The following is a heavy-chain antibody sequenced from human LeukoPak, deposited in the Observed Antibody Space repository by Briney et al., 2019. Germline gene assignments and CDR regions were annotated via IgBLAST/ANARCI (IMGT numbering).Heavy chain of an antibody. CDR3: ARGLKSLLWFGEPRSPFDP. CDR1: GYTFTSYD. J-gene: IGHJ5*02. Sequence: ASVTVSCKASGYTFTSYDINWVRQAPGQGLEWMGWMNPNSGNTGYAQKFQGRVTMTRNTSISTAYMELSSLRSEDTAVYYCARGLKSLLWFGEPRSPFDPWGQGTLVTVSS. D-gene: IGHD3-10*01. V-gene: IGHV1-8*01. CDR2: MNPNSGNT.